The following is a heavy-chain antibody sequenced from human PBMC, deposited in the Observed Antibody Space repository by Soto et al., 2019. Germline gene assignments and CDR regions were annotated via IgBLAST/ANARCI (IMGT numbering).Heavy chain of an antibody. J-gene: IGHJ3*02. CDR1: GGSIGSGDYY. D-gene: IGHD3-16*01. CDR2: IYDNGDT. V-gene: IGHV4-31*03. Sequence: QVQLQESGPGLVKPSQTLSLNCTVSGGSIGSGDYYWTWIRQHPARGLEWIGYIYDNGDTYYNPSLKIRVTISADTSKNQFSLRLSSVTAADSAVYYCARDYDYDATRNDGFDIWGQGTLVTVSS. CDR3: ARDYDYDATRNDGFDI.